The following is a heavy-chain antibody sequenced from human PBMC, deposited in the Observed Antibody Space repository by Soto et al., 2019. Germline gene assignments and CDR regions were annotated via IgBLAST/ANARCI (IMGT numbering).Heavy chain of an antibody. Sequence: SETLSLTCAVNGGSFSTYYWAWIRRPPGKGLERIGEVIHTGSVNYNPSLTSRVAISVDTSKNQFSLRLRSVTAADTAMFYCVRERRLLGAYSSNWYDYFDSWGQGTQVTVSS. V-gene: IGHV4-34*12. J-gene: IGHJ4*02. CDR1: GGSFSTYY. D-gene: IGHD6-13*01. CDR2: VIHTGSV. CDR3: VRERRLLGAYSSNWYDYFDS.